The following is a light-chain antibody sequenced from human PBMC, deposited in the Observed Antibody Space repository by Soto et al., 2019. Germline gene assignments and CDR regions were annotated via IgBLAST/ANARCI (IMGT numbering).Light chain of an antibody. V-gene: IGLV2-14*03. CDR1: SSDVGGYNY. CDR3: SSYAGSNNFGV. Sequence: QSVLTQPASVSGSPGQSITISCTGTSSDVGGYNYVYWYQQHPGKVPKLMIYDVTNRPSGVSNRFSGSKSGNTASLTISGLQAEDEADYYCSSYAGSNNFGVFGGGTKLTVL. CDR2: DVT. J-gene: IGLJ2*01.